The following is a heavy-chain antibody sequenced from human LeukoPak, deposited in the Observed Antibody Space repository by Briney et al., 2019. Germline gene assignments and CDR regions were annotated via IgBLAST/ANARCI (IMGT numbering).Heavy chain of an antibody. Sequence: PSETLSLTCTVSGGSISSYYWSWIRQPPGKGLEWIGYIYYSGSTNYNPSLKSRVTISVDTSKNQFSLKLSSVTAADTAVYYCAREYCSGGSCYLDYWGQGTLVTVS. D-gene: IGHD2-15*01. J-gene: IGHJ4*02. V-gene: IGHV4-59*01. CDR1: GGSISSYY. CDR3: AREYCSGGSCYLDY. CDR2: IYYSGST.